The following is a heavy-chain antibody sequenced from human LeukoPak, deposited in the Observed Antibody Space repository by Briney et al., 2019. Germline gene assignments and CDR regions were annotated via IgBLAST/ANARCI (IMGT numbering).Heavy chain of an antibody. V-gene: IGHV4-59*12. CDR3: AREDYNWNFSGAKWFDP. D-gene: IGHD1-20*01. Sequence: SETLSLTCTVSGGSISSYYWSWIRQPPGKGLEWIGYIYYSGSTYYNPSLKSRVTISVDTSTNQFSLKLSSVTAADTAVYYCAREDYNWNFSGAKWFDPWGQGTLVTVSS. CDR1: GGSISSYY. J-gene: IGHJ5*02. CDR2: IYYSGST.